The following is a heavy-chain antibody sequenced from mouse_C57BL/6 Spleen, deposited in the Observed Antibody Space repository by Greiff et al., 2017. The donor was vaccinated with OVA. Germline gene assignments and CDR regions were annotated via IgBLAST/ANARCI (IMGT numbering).Heavy chain of an antibody. D-gene: IGHD1-2*01. CDR2: IYPGDGDT. CDR3: ARTARVPGDY. V-gene: IGHV1-82*01. CDR1: GYAFSSSW. J-gene: IGHJ4*01. Sequence: QVQLQQSGPELVKPGASVKISCKASGYAFSSSWMNWVKQRPGKGLEWIGRIYPGDGDTNYNGKFKGKATLTADKSSSTAYMQRSSLTSEDSAVFFCARTARVPGDYWGQGTSVTVSS.